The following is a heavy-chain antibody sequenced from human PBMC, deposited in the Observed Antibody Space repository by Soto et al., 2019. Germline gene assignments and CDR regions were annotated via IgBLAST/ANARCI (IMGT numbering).Heavy chain of an antibody. D-gene: IGHD6-6*01. CDR3: AIVVAARRRDYYYYIDV. V-gene: IGHV4-34*01. CDR2: INHSGST. J-gene: IGHJ6*03. CDR1: GGSFSGYY. Sequence: QVQLQQWGAGLLKPSETLSLTCAVYGGSFSGYYWSWIRQPPGKGLEWIGEINHSGSTNYNPSLNSRVTISVDTSKNQFSLKLSSVTDADTAVYYCAIVVAARRRDYYYYIDVWGKGTTVTVSS.